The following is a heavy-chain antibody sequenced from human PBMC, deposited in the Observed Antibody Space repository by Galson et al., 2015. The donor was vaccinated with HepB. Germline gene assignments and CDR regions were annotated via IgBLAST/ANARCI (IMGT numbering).Heavy chain of an antibody. CDR2: TWFDGSNK. V-gene: IGHV3-33*01. J-gene: IGHJ5*02. CDR1: GFTFSRYG. D-gene: IGHD3-3*01. Sequence: SLRLSCAASGFTFSRYGMHWVRQAPGKGLEWVAVTWFDGSNKYYADSVKGRFTISRDNSKNTLYLQMNSLRAEDTAVYYCARDALPSYVWSGYSPNNWFDPWGQGTLVTVSS. CDR3: ARDALPSYVWSGYSPNNWFDP.